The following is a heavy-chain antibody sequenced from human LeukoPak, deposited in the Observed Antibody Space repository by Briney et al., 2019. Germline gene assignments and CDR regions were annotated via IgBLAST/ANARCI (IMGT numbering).Heavy chain of an antibody. J-gene: IGHJ4*02. CDR2: INHSGRT. CDR3: ARDGPRYYYDSSGYYD. D-gene: IGHD3-22*01. CDR1: GASISGSSGYY. V-gene: IGHV4-39*07. Sequence: SETLSLTCTVSGASISGSSGYYWGWIRQPPGKGLEWISSINHSGRTHYNPFLKSRVSISADTSKNQFSLKLSSVTAADTAVYYCARDGPRYYYDSSGYYDWGQGTLVTVSS.